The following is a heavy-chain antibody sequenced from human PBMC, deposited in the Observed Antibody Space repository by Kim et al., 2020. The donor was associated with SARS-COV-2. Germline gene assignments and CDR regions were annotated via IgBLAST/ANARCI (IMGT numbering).Heavy chain of an antibody. CDR3: EKSIRGVVSAFDI. Sequence: GGSLRLSCAASGFTFDDYAMHWVRQAPGKGLEWVSLISGDGGSTYYADSVKGRFTISRDNSKNSLYLQMNSLRTEDTALYYCEKSIRGVVSAFDIWGQGTMVTVSS. CDR1: GFTFDDYA. V-gene: IGHV3-43*02. CDR2: ISGDGGST. D-gene: IGHD3-10*01. J-gene: IGHJ3*02.